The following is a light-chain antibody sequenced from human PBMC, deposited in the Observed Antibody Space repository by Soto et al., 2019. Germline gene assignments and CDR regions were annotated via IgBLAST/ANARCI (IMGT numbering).Light chain of an antibody. CDR2: AAS. Sequence: DIQLTQSPSFLSASVGDRVTITCRASQGISSYLAWYQQKPGKAPKLLIYAASTLQSGVPSRFSGSGSGTEFTLKISSLQPEDFATYYCQQLNSYPHTFGQGTKVEIK. CDR1: QGISSY. J-gene: IGKJ1*01. CDR3: QQLNSYPHT. V-gene: IGKV1-9*01.